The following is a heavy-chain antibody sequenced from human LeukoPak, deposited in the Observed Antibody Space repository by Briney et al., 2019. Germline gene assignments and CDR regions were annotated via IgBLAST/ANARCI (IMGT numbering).Heavy chain of an antibody. CDR1: GFTFSSYS. V-gene: IGHV3-21*01. CDR3: ARDKAAAAGLRYFDY. D-gene: IGHD6-13*01. J-gene: IGHJ4*02. CDR2: ISSSSSYI. Sequence: PGGSLRLSCAASGFTFSSYSMNWVRQAPRKGLEWVSSISSSSSYIYYADSVKGRFTISRDNAKNSLYLQMNSLGAEDTAVYYCARDKAAAAGLRYFDYWGQGTLVTVSS.